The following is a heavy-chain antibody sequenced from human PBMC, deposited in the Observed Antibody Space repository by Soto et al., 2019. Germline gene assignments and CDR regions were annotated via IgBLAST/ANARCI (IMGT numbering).Heavy chain of an antibody. V-gene: IGHV3-74*01. CDR3: ARLLGGSGSFIDY. Sequence: EVQLVESGGGLVQPGGSLRLSCAASGFIFSGYWMHWVRRAPGKGLVWVSRINSDGSSTSYAGSVKGRFTISRDHAKNTMFLEMKSRRLEDTAVYYCARLLGGSGSFIDYWGQGTLVTVSS. D-gene: IGHD3-10*01. J-gene: IGHJ4*02. CDR1: GFIFSGYW. CDR2: INSDGSST.